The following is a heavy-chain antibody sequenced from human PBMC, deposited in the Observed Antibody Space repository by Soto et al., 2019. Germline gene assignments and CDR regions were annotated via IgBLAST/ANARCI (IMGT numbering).Heavy chain of an antibody. CDR1: GFTFSGCA. V-gene: IGHV3-73*01. CDR2: IRSKPNNYAT. D-gene: IGHD6-19*01. CDR3: TRWAYSYGWYFHY. Sequence: GGSLRLSCAASGFTFSGCAMHWVRQASGKGLEWLGRIRSKPNNYATEYAASVQGRFTISRDDSKNTAYLEMNSLKTEDTAVYYFTRWAYSYGWYFHYRGQGALVSRSS. J-gene: IGHJ4*02.